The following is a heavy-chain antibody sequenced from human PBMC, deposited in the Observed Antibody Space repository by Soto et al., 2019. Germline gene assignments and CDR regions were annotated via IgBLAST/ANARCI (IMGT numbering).Heavy chain of an antibody. V-gene: IGHV5-10-1*01. CDR3: ATHPRVVPAAGYHLMDV. CDR1: GYSFTSYW. J-gene: IGHJ6*02. D-gene: IGHD2-2*01. Sequence: ESLKFSCKGSGYSFTSYWISWVRQMPGKGLEWMGRIDPSDSYTNYSPSFQGHVTISADKSISTAYLQWSSLKASDTAMYYCATHPRVVPAAGYHLMDVWGQGNTVTVSS. CDR2: IDPSDSYT.